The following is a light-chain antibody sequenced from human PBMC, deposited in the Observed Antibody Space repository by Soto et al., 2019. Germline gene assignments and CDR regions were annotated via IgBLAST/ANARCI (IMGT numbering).Light chain of an antibody. CDR2: DTS. CDR1: QSVSNY. V-gene: IGKV3-11*01. J-gene: IGKJ5*01. CDR3: QQRSNSRIT. Sequence: EILWTQSPVTLSLSPGERATLSCSASQSVSNYLAWYQQKSGQAPRLLIYDTSKRATGIPARFSGRGSGTAFTLTISGIEPDDFAVYYWQQRSNSRITFGQGTRLAIK.